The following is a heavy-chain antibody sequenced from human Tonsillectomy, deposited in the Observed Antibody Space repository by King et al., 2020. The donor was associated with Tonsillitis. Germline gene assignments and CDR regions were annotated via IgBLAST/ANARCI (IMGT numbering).Heavy chain of an antibody. CDR2: INPSGVST. V-gene: IGHV1-46*03. CDR1: GYTFTSYY. D-gene: IGHD3-10*01. CDR3: ARTLHYYGSGSYPDY. Sequence: HVQLVESGAEVKKPGASVKVSCKASGYTFTSYYMHWVRQAPGQGLEWMGIINPSGVSTSYAQKFQGRVTMTRDTSTSTVYMGLSSLRSEDTAVYYCARTLHYYGSGSYPDYWGQGTLVTVSS. J-gene: IGHJ4*02.